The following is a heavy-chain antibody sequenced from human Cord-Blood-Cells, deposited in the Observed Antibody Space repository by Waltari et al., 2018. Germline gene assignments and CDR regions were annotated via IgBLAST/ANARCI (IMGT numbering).Heavy chain of an antibody. V-gene: IGHV4-38-2*02. Sequence: QVQLQESGPGLVKPSETLSLTCAVSGYSISSGYYWGWIRQPPGKGLEWIGSIYPSGSTYYNPSRKSRVTISVDTSKNQFSLKLSSVTAADTAGYYCARDTAARDAFDIWGQGTMVTVSS. CDR2: IYPSGST. CDR3: ARDTAARDAFDI. J-gene: IGHJ3*02. CDR1: GYSISSGYY. D-gene: IGHD6-6*01.